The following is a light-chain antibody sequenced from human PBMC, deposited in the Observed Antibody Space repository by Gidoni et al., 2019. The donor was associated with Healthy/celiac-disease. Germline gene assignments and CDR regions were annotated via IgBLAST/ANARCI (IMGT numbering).Light chain of an antibody. V-gene: IGLV4-69*01. CDR2: LNSDGSH. J-gene: IGLJ3*02. Sequence: HLLLTQPPSASASRGASVKLTCTLSSGHSSYAIAWHQQQPEKGPRYLMKLNSDGSHSKGDGIPDRFSGSSSGAERYLTISSLQSEDEADYYCQTWGTGIRVFGGGTKLTVL. CDR1: SGHSSYA. CDR3: QTWGTGIRV.